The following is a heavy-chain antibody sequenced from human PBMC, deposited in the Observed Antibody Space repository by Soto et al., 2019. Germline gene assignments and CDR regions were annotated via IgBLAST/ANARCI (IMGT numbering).Heavy chain of an antibody. Sequence: EVQLLESGGGLVQPGGSLRLSCAASGFTFSNFAMSWVRQAPGKGLEWVSTITASAGSTYYPDSVKGRFTISRDTSKNTLYLQMNSLRAEASAIYYCAQGIPTLRSWGQGTLVTVSS. J-gene: IGHJ5*02. CDR2: ITASAGST. V-gene: IGHV3-23*01. CDR3: AQGIPTLRS. D-gene: IGHD6-6*01. CDR1: GFTFSNFA.